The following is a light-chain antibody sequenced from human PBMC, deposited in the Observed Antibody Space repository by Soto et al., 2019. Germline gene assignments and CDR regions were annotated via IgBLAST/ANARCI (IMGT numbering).Light chain of an antibody. V-gene: IGKV1-39*01. CDR3: QQLHDYPIT. CDR2: GAS. Sequence: DIQMTQSPSSLSASVGDRVTITCRASQSISSYLNWYQQRPGKAPKVLIYGASTLQSGVPSRFSGSGSGTEFTLTISSLQPEDFATYYCQQLHDYPITFGQGTRLEIK. J-gene: IGKJ5*01. CDR1: QSISSY.